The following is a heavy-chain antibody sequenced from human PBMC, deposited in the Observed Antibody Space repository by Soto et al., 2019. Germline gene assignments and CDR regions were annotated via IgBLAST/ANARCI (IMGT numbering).Heavy chain of an antibody. V-gene: IGHV1-8*01. J-gene: IGHJ4*02. CDR2: MNPNSGNT. CDR3: ARAIHSMVRGGGDY. D-gene: IGHD3-10*01. CDR1: GYTFTSYD. Sequence: QVQLVQSGAEVKKPGASVKVSCKASGYTFTSYDINWVRQATGQGLEWMGWMNPNSGNTAYAQKFGGRVTMTRNTSISTAYMERSSLRSEGTAVYYCARAIHSMVRGGGDYWGQGTVVTVS.